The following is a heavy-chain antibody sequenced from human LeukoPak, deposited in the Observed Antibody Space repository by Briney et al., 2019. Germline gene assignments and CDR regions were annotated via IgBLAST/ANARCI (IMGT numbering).Heavy chain of an antibody. Sequence: PGGSLRLSCTASGFTFSSYWMHWVRQAPGKGLVWVSHIKTDGSTVSYADSVKGRFTISRDNAKNTPYLQMNSLRAEDTAVYFCAIAGFYNGLDYWGRGTLVTASS. CDR2: IKTDGSTV. CDR3: AIAGFYNGLDY. D-gene: IGHD2-8*01. CDR1: GFTFSSYW. J-gene: IGHJ4*02. V-gene: IGHV3-74*01.